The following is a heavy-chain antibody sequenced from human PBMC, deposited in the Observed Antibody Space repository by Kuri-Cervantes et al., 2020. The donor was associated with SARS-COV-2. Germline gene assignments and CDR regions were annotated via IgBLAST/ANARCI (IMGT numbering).Heavy chain of an antibody. D-gene: IGHD2-2*01. CDR3: ARDIVVVPAASSDY. J-gene: IGHJ4*02. CDR1: GGTFSSYA. V-gene: IGHV1-69*05. Sequence: SVKVSCKASGGTFSSYAISWVRQAPGQGLEWMGGIIPIFGTANYAQKFQGRVTMTRDTSISTAYMELSRLRSDDTAVYYCARDIVVVPAASSDYWGQGTLVTVSS. CDR2: IIPIFGTA.